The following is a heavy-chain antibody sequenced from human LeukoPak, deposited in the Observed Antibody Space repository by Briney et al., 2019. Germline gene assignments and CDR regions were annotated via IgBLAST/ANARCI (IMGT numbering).Heavy chain of an antibody. CDR2: MNPNSGNT. D-gene: IGHD3-3*01. Sequence: GASVKVSCKASGYTFTSYDINWVRQATGQGLEWMGWMNPNSGNTGYAQKFQGRVTMTRNTSISTAYMELSSLRSEDTAVYYCARSSAIFGVVIMNYWGQGTLVTVSS. CDR3: ARSSAIFGVVIMNY. J-gene: IGHJ4*02. CDR1: GYTFTSYD. V-gene: IGHV1-8*01.